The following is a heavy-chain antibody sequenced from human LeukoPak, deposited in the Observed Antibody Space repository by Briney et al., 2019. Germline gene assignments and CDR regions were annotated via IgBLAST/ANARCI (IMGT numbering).Heavy chain of an antibody. Sequence: GASVKVSCKASGGTFSSYAISWVRQAPGQGLEWMGGIIPIFGTANYAQKFQGRVTITADESTSTAYMELSSLRSEDTAVYYCARDLAWARGADYWGQGTLVTVSS. J-gene: IGHJ4*02. CDR1: GGTFSSYA. CDR3: ARDLAWARGADY. V-gene: IGHV1-69*13. CDR2: IIPIFGTA. D-gene: IGHD1-26*01.